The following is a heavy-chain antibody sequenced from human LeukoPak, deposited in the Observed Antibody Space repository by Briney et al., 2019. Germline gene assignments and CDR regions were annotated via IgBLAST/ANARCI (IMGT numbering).Heavy chain of an antibody. D-gene: IGHD6-6*01. J-gene: IGHJ4*02. V-gene: IGHV4-39*01. Sequence: PSETLSLSCTVSGGSISSGSYYWGWIRQPPGKGLEWIGSFYYSGSTYSSPSLKSRVTISVDTSNNQFSLKLSSVTAADTAVYYGASAGYSSSDFDYWGQGTLVTVSS. CDR1: GGSISSGSYY. CDR2: FYYSGST. CDR3: ASAGYSSSDFDY.